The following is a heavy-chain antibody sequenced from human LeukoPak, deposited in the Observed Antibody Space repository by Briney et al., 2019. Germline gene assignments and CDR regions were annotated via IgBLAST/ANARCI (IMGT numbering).Heavy chain of an antibody. CDR3: ARVSYYDFWSGYFLGPRPTYYFDY. CDR1: GGSISSSSYY. D-gene: IGHD3-3*01. Sequence: TSETLSLTCSVSGGSISSSSYYWGWIRQPPGKGLEWIGSIYYSGSTYYNPSLKSRVTISVDTSKNQFSLKLSSVTAADTAVYYCARVSYYDFWSGYFLGPRPTYYFDYWGQGTLVTVSS. J-gene: IGHJ4*02. V-gene: IGHV4-39*07. CDR2: IYYSGST.